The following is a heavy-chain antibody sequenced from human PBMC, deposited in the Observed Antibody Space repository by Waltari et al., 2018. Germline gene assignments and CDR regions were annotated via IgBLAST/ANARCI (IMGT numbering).Heavy chain of an antibody. J-gene: IGHJ5*02. CDR2: INPIGRRT. V-gene: IGHV1-46*01. Sequence: QVQLVQSGAEVKKPGASVKVSCKASGYTFTSYYMHWVRQAPGQGLEWMGIINPIGRRTSDEQKCQGRVTMTRDTSTSTVYMGLRSLRSEDTAVYYCARDPSTTARHRTPNGFDPWGQGTLVTVSS. CDR1: GYTFTSYY. D-gene: IGHD4-4*01. CDR3: ARDPSTTARHRTPNGFDP.